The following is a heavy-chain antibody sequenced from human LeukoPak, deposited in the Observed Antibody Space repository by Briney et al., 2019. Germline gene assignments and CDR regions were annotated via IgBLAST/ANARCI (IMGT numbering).Heavy chain of an antibody. CDR3: ARLNQGNRFDY. V-gene: IGHV4-39*01. Sequence: SETLSLTCTVSGGSISSSSFYWGWIRQPPGKGLKWIGSIYYSGNTYYNPSLKSRVTISVDTSKNQFSLKLSSVTAADTAVYYCARLNQGNRFDYWGQGTLVTVSS. CDR1: GGSISSSSFY. D-gene: IGHD1-14*01. CDR2: IYYSGNT. J-gene: IGHJ4*02.